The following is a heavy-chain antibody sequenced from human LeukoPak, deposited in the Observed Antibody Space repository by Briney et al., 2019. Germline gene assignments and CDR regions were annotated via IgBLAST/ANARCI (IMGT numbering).Heavy chain of an antibody. CDR1: GFTFSRSA. CDR2: IIYSGGAT. D-gene: IGHD3-22*01. V-gene: IGHV3-23*01. CDR3: AKDGLYYDGSEHVYYFDS. J-gene: IGHJ4*02. Sequence: GGSLRLSCAASGFTFSRSAMTWVRQGPGTGLEFVASIIYSGGATYYADSVKGRFTISRDNSKDTLYLQMNSLRAEDTALYYCAKDGLYYDGSEHVYYFDSWGQGTLVTVSS.